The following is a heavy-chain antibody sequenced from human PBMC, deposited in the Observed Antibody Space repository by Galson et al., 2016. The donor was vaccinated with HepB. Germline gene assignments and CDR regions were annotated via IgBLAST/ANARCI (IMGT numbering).Heavy chain of an antibody. CDR3: VGDYRDSDWTGGFDV. J-gene: IGHJ4*02. D-gene: IGHD2-21*02. CDR1: GGSISSGSYY. CDR2: IYYSGST. Sequence: SETLSLTCTVSGGSISSGSYYWGWIRQPPGKGLEWIGSIYYSGSTYYTPSLKSRVTISVDTSKNQFSLKVDSVTTADTATYYCVGDYRDSDWTGGFDVWGQGTLVTVSA. V-gene: IGHV4-39*07.